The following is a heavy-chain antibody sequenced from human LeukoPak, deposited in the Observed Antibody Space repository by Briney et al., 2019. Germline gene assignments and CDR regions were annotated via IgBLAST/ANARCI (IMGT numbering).Heavy chain of an antibody. J-gene: IGHJ4*02. CDR2: IHYSGNS. Sequence: PSETLSLTCNVSGHSISRGYYWGWIRQPPGRGLEWIGSIHYSGNSHYNPSLKTRVSISVDTSKNQLSLKLTSVTAADTAVYFCARRDWSAYQLDFWGRGILVVASS. V-gene: IGHV4-38-2*02. D-gene: IGHD3-3*01. CDR3: ARRDWSAYQLDF. CDR1: GHSISRGYY.